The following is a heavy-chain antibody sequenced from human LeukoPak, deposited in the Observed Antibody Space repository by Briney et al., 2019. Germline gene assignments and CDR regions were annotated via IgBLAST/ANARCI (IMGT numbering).Heavy chain of an antibody. CDR1: AYTCTGYY. D-gene: IGHD4-17*01. CDR2: INPNSGGT. CDR3: ASNVGNYGDYVPYYYYYYGMDV. Sequence: ASVKVSCKASAYTCTGYYMHWVRQAPGQGLEWMGWINPNSGGTNYAQKFQGRVTMTRDTSISTAYMELSRLRSDDTAVYYCASNVGNYGDYVPYYYYYYGMDVWGQGTTVTVSS. J-gene: IGHJ6*02. V-gene: IGHV1-2*02.